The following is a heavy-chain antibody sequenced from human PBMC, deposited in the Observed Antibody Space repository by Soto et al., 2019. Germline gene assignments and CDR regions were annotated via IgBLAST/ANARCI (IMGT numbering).Heavy chain of an antibody. D-gene: IGHD2-15*01. V-gene: IGHV3-15*01. CDR1: GFTFSNAW. J-gene: IGHJ4*02. CDR2: IKSKTDGGTT. CDR3: TTGPQLHCSGGSCYIRAFDY. Sequence: GGSLRLSCAASGFTFSNAWMSWVRQVPGKGLEWVGRIKSKTDGGTTDYAAPVKGRFTISRDDSKNTLYLQMNSLKTEDTAVYYCTTGPQLHCSGGSCYIRAFDYWGQGTLVTVSS.